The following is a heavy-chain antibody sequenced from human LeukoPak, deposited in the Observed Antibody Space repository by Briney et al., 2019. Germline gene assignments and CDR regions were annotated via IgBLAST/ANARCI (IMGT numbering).Heavy chain of an antibody. CDR1: GYSFTSYW. J-gene: IGHJ6*03. CDR2: IYPGDSDA. Sequence: GESLKISCKGSGYSFTSYWIGWVRQMPGKGLEWMGIIYPGDSDARYSPSFQGQVTISVDKSISTAYVQWSSLKASDSAMYYCARPHYYYYYMDVWGKGTTVTVSS. V-gene: IGHV5-51*01. CDR3: ARPHYYYYYMDV.